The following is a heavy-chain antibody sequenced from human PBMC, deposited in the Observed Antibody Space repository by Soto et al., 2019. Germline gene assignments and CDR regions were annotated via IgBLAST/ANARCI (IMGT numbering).Heavy chain of an antibody. D-gene: IGHD2-2*02. CDR2: IYPGDSDT. J-gene: IGHJ5*02. V-gene: IGHV5-51*01. CDR1: GYSFTSYW. CDR3: ARQSRGYCSSTSCYRGWFDP. Sequence: PGESLKISCKGSGYSFTSYWIGWVRQMPGKGLEWMGIIYPGDSDTRYSPSFQGQVTISADKSISTAYLQWSSLKASDTAMYYCARQSRGYCSSTSCYRGWFDPWGQGTLVTVSS.